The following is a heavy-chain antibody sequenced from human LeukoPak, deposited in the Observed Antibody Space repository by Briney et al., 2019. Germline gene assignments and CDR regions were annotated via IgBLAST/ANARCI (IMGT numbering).Heavy chain of an antibody. D-gene: IGHD1-1*01. CDR1: GFTFSSYA. CDR3: AKVLVDDDAFDI. CDR2: ISGSGGST. V-gene: IGHV3-23*01. Sequence: GGSLRLSCAASGFTFSSYAMSWVRQASGKGLEWVSAISGSGGSTYYADSVKGRFTISRDNSKNTLYLQMNSLRAEDTAVYYCAKVLVDDDAFDIWGQGTMVTVSS. J-gene: IGHJ3*02.